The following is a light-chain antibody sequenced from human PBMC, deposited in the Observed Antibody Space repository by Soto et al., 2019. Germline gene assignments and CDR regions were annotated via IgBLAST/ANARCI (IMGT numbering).Light chain of an antibody. CDR1: SSDVGSYNL. J-gene: IGLJ3*02. V-gene: IGLV2-23*01. CDR3: CSYAGSSTVV. Sequence: QSALTQPASVSGSPGQSITISCTGTSSDVGSYNLVSWYQQHPGKAPKLMIYEGSKWPSGVSNRFSGSKSDNTASLTISGLQAEDEADYYCCSYAGSSTVVFGGGTKLAV. CDR2: EGS.